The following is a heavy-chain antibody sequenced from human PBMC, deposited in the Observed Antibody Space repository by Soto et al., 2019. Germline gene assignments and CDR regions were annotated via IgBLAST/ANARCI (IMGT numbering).Heavy chain of an antibody. Sequence: ASLKVSCKASGYTFTGYYMHWVRQAPGQGLEWMGWINPNSGGTNYAQKFQGWVTMTRDTSISTAYMELSSLRSDDTAVYYCATVGIVGASYYGMDVWGQGTTVTVSS. J-gene: IGHJ6*02. CDR1: GYTFTGYY. D-gene: IGHD1-26*01. V-gene: IGHV1-2*04. CDR2: INPNSGGT. CDR3: ATVGIVGASYYGMDV.